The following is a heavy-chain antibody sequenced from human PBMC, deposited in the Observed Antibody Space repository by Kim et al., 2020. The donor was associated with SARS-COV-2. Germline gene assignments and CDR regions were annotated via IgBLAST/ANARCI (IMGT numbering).Heavy chain of an antibody. CDR3: SSIGGSH. CDR1: GLTFSNAW. D-gene: IGHD3-16*01. V-gene: IGHV3-15*01. Sequence: GGSLRLSCAVSGLTFSNAWMTWIRQAPGKVLEWVGRIKSKSDGEATDYAAAVKGRFTISRDDSKNILYLQMTSLKSEDTAVYYCSSIGGSHWGPGALVTVSS. J-gene: IGHJ4*02. CDR2: IKSKSDGEAT.